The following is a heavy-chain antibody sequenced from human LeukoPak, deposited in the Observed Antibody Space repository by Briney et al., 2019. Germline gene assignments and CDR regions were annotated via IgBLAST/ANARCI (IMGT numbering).Heavy chain of an antibody. J-gene: IGHJ4*02. CDR3: ATYRQVLLPFES. CDR2: IFPSGGEI. Sequence: GGSLRLSCAASGFTFSTFAMVWVRQPPGKGLEWVSSIFPSGGEIHYADSVRGRFTISRDNSKSTLSLQMNSLRAEDTAIYYCATYRQVLLPFESWGQGTLVTVSS. D-gene: IGHD2-8*02. V-gene: IGHV3-23*01. CDR1: GFTFSTFA.